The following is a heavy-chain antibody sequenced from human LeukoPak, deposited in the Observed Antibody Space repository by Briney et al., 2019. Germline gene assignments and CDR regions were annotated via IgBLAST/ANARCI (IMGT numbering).Heavy chain of an antibody. D-gene: IGHD3-10*01. CDR2: ISSSSSYI. CDR3: GESGTGDFDY. CDR1: GFTFSSYS. J-gene: IGHJ4*02. V-gene: IGHV3-21*01. Sequence: GGSLRLSCAASGFTFSSYSMNWVRQAPGKGLEWVSSISSSSSYIYYADSVKGRFTISRDNAKNSLYLQMNGLRAEDTAVYYCGESGTGDFDYWGQGTLVTVSS.